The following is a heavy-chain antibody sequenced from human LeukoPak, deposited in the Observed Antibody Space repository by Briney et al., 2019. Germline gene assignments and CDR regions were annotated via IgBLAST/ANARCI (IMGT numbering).Heavy chain of an antibody. J-gene: IGHJ4*02. CDR1: GFTFSGSA. CDR2: IRSKANSYAT. D-gene: IGHD3-9*01. CDR3: ARGYDILMHPGY. V-gene: IGHV3-73*01. Sequence: GGSLKLSCAASGFTFSGSAMHWVRQASGKGLEWVGRIRSKANSYATAYAASVKGRFTISRDDSKNTPYLQMNSLKTEDTAVYYCARGYDILMHPGYWGQGTLVTVSS.